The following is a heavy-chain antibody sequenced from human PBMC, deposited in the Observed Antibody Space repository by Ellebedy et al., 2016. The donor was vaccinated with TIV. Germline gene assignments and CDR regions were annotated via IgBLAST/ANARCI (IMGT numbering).Heavy chain of an antibody. CDR2: ISGSGGST. V-gene: IGHV3-23*01. CDR3: AKHPCSGGSCYFQTLDY. Sequence: GGSLRLXXAASGFTFSSYAMSWVRQAPGKGLEWVSAISGSGGSTYYADSVKGRFTISRDNSKNTLYLQMNSLRAEDTAVYYCAKHPCSGGSCYFQTLDYWGQGTLVTVSS. D-gene: IGHD2-15*01. J-gene: IGHJ4*02. CDR1: GFTFSSYA.